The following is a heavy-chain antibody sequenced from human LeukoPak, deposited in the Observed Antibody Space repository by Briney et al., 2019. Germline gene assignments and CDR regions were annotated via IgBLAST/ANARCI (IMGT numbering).Heavy chain of an antibody. CDR3: ARHADVRYFDWNYFDY. CDR1: GGSFSSYY. V-gene: IGHV4-39*01. J-gene: IGHJ4*02. D-gene: IGHD3-9*01. CDR2: IYYSGST. Sequence: SETLSLTCAVYGGSFSSYYWGWLRQPPGKGLEWMGSIYYSGSTYYNASLKSRVTISVDKSKNQFSLKLSSVTAADTAVYYCARHADVRYFDWNYFDYWGQGTLVTVSS.